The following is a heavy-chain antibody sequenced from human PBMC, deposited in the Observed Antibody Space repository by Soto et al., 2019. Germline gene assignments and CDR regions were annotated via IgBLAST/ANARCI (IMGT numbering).Heavy chain of an antibody. J-gene: IGHJ6*03. CDR3: ARTTVTASYYYMDV. CDR1: GYTFTNYG. Sequence: ASVKVSCKASGYTFTNYGFTWVRQAPGQGLEWLGWISTYNGNTKYAQKVQGRLTMTTDTSTSTANMELTGLRSDDTALYYCARTTVTASYYYMDVWGKGSTVTVSS. CDR2: ISTYNGNT. D-gene: IGHD4-17*01. V-gene: IGHV1-18*01.